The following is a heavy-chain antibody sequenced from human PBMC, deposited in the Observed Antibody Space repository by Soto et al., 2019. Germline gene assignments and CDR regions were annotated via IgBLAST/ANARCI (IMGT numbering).Heavy chain of an antibody. J-gene: IGHJ4*02. CDR2: IRSKAYGGTT. V-gene: IGHV3-49*04. D-gene: IGHD6-13*01. CDR3: TRKIAAGL. Sequence: GGSLRLSCAASGFSFSVYSMNWVRQAPGKGLEWVGFIRSKAYGGTTEYAASVKGRFTISRDDSKSIAYLQMNSLKTEDTAVYYCTRKIAAGLWGQGTLVTAPQ. CDR1: GFSFSVYS.